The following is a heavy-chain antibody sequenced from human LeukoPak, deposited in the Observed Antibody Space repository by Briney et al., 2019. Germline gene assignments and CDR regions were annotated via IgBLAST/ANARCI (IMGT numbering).Heavy chain of an antibody. D-gene: IGHD5-24*01. V-gene: IGHV4-59*01. CDR2: VYYTGST. Sequence: SETLSLTCPVPGVSISNYYYWTWIRQPPGKGLEWIGYVYYTGSTNFNPSLKSRVTMSLDTSRNQFSLKPTSLTAADTAVYYCARGAMATTPFFDYWGQGTLVTVSS. CDR3: ARGAMATTPFFDY. J-gene: IGHJ4*02. CDR1: GVSISNYY.